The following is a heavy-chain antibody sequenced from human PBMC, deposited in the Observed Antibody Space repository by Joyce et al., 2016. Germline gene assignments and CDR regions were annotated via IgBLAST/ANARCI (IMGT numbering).Heavy chain of an antibody. CDR1: GFSFRNAW. Sequence: EVQLVESGGGLVKPGGSLRLSCAASGFSFRNAWVTWVRPAAGKGLAWFGHVKSKSQGGTTDYAAPVKGRFTISRDESRDTAYLQMNSLKSEDTGVYFCVTGLCIGTACHWDDAFDVWGQGTMVTVSS. D-gene: IGHD2-2*01. J-gene: IGHJ3*01. V-gene: IGHV3-15*01. CDR2: VKSKSQGGTT. CDR3: VTGLCIGTACHWDDAFDV.